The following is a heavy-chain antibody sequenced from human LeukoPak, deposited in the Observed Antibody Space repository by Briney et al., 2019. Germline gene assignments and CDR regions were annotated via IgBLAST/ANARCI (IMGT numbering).Heavy chain of an antibody. Sequence: PGGSLRLSCAASGFTFSSYGMHWVRQAPGKGLEWVAFIRYDGSNKYYADSVKGRFTISRDNSKNTLYLQKNSLRAEDTAVYYCAKGLLRFLEWSGFDPWGQGTLVTVSS. CDR1: GFTFSSYG. V-gene: IGHV3-30*02. D-gene: IGHD3-3*01. CDR3: AKGLLRFLEWSGFDP. CDR2: IRYDGSNK. J-gene: IGHJ5*02.